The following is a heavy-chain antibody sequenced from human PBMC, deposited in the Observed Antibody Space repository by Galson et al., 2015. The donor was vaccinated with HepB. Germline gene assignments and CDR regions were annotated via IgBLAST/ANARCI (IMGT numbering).Heavy chain of an antibody. V-gene: IGHV3-48*03. Sequence: SLRLSCAASGFTFSSFEMNWVRQAPGKGLEWISYISSNVNTIKYADSVKGRFTISRDNAKNSLYLQMNSLRAEDTAVYYCARDVEYCSGNICYHRDNFDYWGQGTLVTVSS. J-gene: IGHJ4*02. D-gene: IGHD2-15*01. CDR2: ISSNVNTI. CDR1: GFTFSSFE. CDR3: ARDVEYCSGNICYHRDNFDY.